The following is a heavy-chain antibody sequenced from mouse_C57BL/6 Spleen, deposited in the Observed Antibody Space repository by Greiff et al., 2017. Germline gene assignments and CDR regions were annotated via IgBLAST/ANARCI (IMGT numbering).Heavy chain of an antibody. CDR3: VRHSYDGSSYPWYFDV. J-gene: IGHJ1*03. CDR1: GFSFNTYA. D-gene: IGHD1-1*01. V-gene: IGHV10-1*01. Sequence: EVKLVESGGGLVQPKGSLKLSCAASGFSFNTYAMNWVRQAPGKGLEWVARIRSKSNNYATYYADSVKDRFTISRDDSESMLYLQMNNLKTEDTAMYYCVRHSYDGSSYPWYFDVWGTGTTVTVSS. CDR2: IRSKSNNYAT.